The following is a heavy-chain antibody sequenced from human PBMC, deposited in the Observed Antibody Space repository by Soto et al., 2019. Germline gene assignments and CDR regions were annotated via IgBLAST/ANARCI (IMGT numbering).Heavy chain of an antibody. D-gene: IGHD3-16*01. V-gene: IGHV3-33*01. CDR2: IWYDGGNK. CDR3: ARDGDVNTGFGKDY. J-gene: IGHJ4*02. CDR1: GFTFSNYG. Sequence: QVQLVESGGGVVQPGRSLRLSCAASGFTFSNYGMHWVRQTPGKGQEWVAFIWYDGGNKYYAESVKGRFTISRDNSKNTLYLQMNSLRAEDTAVYYCARDGDVNTGFGKDYRGQGTLVTVSS.